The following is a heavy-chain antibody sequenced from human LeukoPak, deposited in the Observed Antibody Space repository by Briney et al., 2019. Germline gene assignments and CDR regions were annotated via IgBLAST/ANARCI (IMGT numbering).Heavy chain of an antibody. D-gene: IGHD3-22*01. V-gene: IGHV3-30*04. CDR3: ARDHMLGTRGGDYYDSSRFDY. Sequence: PGRSLRLSCAASGFTFSSYAMHWVRQAPGKGLEWVAVISYDGSNKYYADSVKGRFTISRDSSKNTLYLQMNSLRAEDTAVYYCARDHMLGTRGGDYYDSSRFDYWGQGTLVTVSS. CDR2: ISYDGSNK. CDR1: GFTFSSYA. J-gene: IGHJ4*02.